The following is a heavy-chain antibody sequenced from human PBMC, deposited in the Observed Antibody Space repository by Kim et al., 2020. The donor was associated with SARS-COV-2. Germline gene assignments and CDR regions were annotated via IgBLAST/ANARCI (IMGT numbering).Heavy chain of an antibody. J-gene: IGHJ3*01. V-gene: IGHV5-51*01. CDR3: ARRSERQIVVMNRAFDV. CDR2: IYPDDSDV. CDR1: GYNFATHW. Sequence: GESLKISCKGSGYNFATHWIGWVRQMPGKGLEWMGIIYPDDSDVRYNPAFEGQVTISTDKSVSTAYLQWRGLQASDTAIYYCARRSERQIVVMNRAFDVWGQGTLVTVSS. D-gene: IGHD2-21*01.